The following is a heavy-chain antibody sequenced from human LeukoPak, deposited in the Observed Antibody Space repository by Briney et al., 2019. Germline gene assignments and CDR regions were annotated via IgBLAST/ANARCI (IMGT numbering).Heavy chain of an antibody. D-gene: IGHD3-22*01. CDR2: ISYDGSNK. J-gene: IGHJ4*02. CDR3: AKSLSGYYDSSAPAGLDY. V-gene: IGHV3-30*18. CDR1: GVTFNNYG. Sequence: PGGSLRLSCAASGVTFNNYGMYWVRQAPGKGLEWVAVISYDGSNKNYADSVKGRFTISRDNSKNTLYLQMNSLRAEDTAVYYCAKSLSGYYDSSAPAGLDYWGQGTLVTVSS.